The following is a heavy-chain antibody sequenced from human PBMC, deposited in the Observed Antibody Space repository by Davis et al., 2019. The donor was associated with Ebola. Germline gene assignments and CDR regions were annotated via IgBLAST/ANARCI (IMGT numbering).Heavy chain of an antibody. CDR3: ARYYSNYVNHLDV. J-gene: IGHJ6*02. Sequence: PSETLSLTCAVYGGSFSGYYWSWIRQPPGKGLEWIGEINHSGSTNYNPSLKSRVTISVDTSKNQFSLKLSSVTAADTAVYYCARYYSNYVNHLDVWGQGTTVTVSS. CDR1: GGSFSGYY. V-gene: IGHV4-34*01. CDR2: INHSGST. D-gene: IGHD4-11*01.